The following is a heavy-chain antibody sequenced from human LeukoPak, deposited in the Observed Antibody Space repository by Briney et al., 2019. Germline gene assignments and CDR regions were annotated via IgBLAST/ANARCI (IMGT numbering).Heavy chain of an antibody. CDR1: GYTFTGYY. D-gene: IGHD6-13*01. Sequence: AASVKVSCTASGYTFTGYYMHWVRQAPGQGLEWMGWINPNSGGTNYAQKFQGRVTMTRDTSISTAYMELSRLRSDDTAVYYCASKSRSHYHYGMDVWGQGTTVTVSS. CDR3: ASKSRSHYHYGMDV. J-gene: IGHJ6*02. CDR2: INPNSGGT. V-gene: IGHV1-2*02.